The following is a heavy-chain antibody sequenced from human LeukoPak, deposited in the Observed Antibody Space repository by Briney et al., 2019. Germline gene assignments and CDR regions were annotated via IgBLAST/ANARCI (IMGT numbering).Heavy chain of an antibody. CDR1: GFTVSSNY. CDR2: IYSGGNT. D-gene: IGHD5-12*01. V-gene: IGHV3-66*02. Sequence: GGSLRLSCAASGFTVSSNYMTWVRQAPGKGLEWVSVIYSGGNTYYADSVKGRFTISRDNSKNTLYLQMNSLRAEDTGVYCCARDEVATTLDYWGQGTLVTVSS. CDR3: ARDEVATTLDY. J-gene: IGHJ4*02.